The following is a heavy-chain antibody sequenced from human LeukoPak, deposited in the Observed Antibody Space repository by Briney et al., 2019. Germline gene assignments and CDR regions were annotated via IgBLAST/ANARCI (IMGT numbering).Heavy chain of an antibody. D-gene: IGHD3-10*01. J-gene: IGHJ5*02. Sequence: KSSETLSLTCTVSGVSISSYYGSGLRQPPGKGLEGLGYIYYSGSTNYNAPLKRRFTISVDTSKNQFCLKLSSVTAAATAVYYCARGARAYMVRGVIEANWFDPWGQGTLVTVSS. V-gene: IGHV4-59*01. CDR3: ARGARAYMVRGVIEANWFDP. CDR2: IYYSGST. CDR1: GVSISSYY.